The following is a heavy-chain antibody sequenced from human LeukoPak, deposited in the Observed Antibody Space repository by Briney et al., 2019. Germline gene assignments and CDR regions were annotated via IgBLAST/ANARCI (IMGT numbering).Heavy chain of an antibody. V-gene: IGHV3-23*01. CDR1: GFTFSSYA. Sequence: GGSLTLSCAASGFTFSSYAMSWVREAPARGLEWVSSLRGNGDTFYADSVKGRFTISRDNPKNTLFLQMNSLRAEDTAVYFCAKRGVVIRVVLVGFHKEAYYFESWGQGALVTVSS. J-gene: IGHJ4*02. D-gene: IGHD3/OR15-3a*01. CDR2: LRGNGDT. CDR3: AKRGVVIRVVLVGFHKEAYYFES.